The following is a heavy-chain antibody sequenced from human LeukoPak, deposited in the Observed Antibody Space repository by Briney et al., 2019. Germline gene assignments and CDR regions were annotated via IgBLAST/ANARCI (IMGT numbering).Heavy chain of an antibody. CDR2: ISAYNDNT. J-gene: IGHJ4*02. Sequence: ASVKVSCKASGYTFTSYGISWVRQAPGQGLEWMGWISAYNDNTNYAQKLQGRVTMTTDTSTSTAYMELRSLRSDDTAVYYCARVPQGYDYVWGSYRTFDYWGQGTLVTVSS. CDR3: ARVPQGYDYVWGSYRTFDY. V-gene: IGHV1-18*01. D-gene: IGHD3-16*02. CDR1: GYTFTSYG.